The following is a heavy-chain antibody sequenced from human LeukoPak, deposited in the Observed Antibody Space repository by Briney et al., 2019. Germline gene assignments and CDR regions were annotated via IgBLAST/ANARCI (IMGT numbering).Heavy chain of an antibody. V-gene: IGHV3-53*01. J-gene: IGHJ4*02. CDR1: GFNVGSKH. D-gene: IGHD4-17*01. CDR3: ARLNFGDDY. Sequence: PGGSLRLSCAASGFNVGSKHMNWVRQAPGKGLEWVSGIYPGGDSYYADSLKGRFIISRDISKNTVFLQMNSLRDEDTAVYHCARLNFGDDYWGQGALVTVFS. CDR2: IYPGGDS.